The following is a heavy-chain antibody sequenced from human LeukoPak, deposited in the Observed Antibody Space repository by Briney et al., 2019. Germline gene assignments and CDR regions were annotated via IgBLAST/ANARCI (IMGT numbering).Heavy chain of an antibody. CDR2: IIPIFGTA. V-gene: IGHV1-69*13. Sequence: SVKVSCKASVGTFSSYAISWVRQATGQGLEWMGGIIPIFGTANYARKFQGRVTITADESTSTAYMELSSLRSEDTAVYYCARAYCTNGVCSENYYGMDVWGQGTTVTVSS. J-gene: IGHJ6*02. D-gene: IGHD2-8*01. CDR1: VGTFSSYA. CDR3: ARAYCTNGVCSENYYGMDV.